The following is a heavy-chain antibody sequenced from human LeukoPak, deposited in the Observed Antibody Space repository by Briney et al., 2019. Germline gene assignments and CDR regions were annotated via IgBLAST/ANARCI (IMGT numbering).Heavy chain of an antibody. Sequence: SETLSLTCAVYGGSFSGYYWSWIRQPPGKGLEWIGEINHSGSTNYNPSLKSRVTISVDTSKNQFSLKLSSVTAADTAVYYCARGVLRYFGSDYWGQGTLVTVSS. CDR1: GGSFSGYY. V-gene: IGHV4-34*01. D-gene: IGHD3-9*01. CDR2: INHSGST. CDR3: ARGVLRYFGSDY. J-gene: IGHJ4*02.